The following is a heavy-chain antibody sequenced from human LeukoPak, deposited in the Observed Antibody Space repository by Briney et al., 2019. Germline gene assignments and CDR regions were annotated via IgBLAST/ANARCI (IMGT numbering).Heavy chain of an antibody. J-gene: IGHJ4*02. CDR2: INPNSGGT. Sequence: GASVKVSCKASGYTFTGYYMHWVRQGPGQGLEWMGWINPNSGGTNYAQKFQGRVTMTRDTSISTAYMELSRLRSDDTAVYYCARDLVGYYGSGSYPSDYWGQGTLVTVSS. CDR1: GYTFTGYY. V-gene: IGHV1-2*02. CDR3: ARDLVGYYGSGSYPSDY. D-gene: IGHD3-10*01.